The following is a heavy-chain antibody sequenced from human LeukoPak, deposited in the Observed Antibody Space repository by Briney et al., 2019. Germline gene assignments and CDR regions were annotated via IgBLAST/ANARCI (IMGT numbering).Heavy chain of an antibody. CDR3: ARSPYYYDSNFDY. CDR2: IKQDGSEK. CDR1: GFTVSSNY. D-gene: IGHD3-22*01. J-gene: IGHJ4*02. V-gene: IGHV3-7*01. Sequence: GGSLRLSCAASGFTVSSNYMSWVRQAPGKGLEWVANIKQDGSEKYYVDSVKGRFTISRDNAKNSLYLQMNSLRAEDTAVYYCARSPYYYDSNFDYWGQGTLVTVSS.